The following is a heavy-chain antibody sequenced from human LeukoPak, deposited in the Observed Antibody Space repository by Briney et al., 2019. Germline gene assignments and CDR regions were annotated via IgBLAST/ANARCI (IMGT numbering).Heavy chain of an antibody. J-gene: IGHJ4*02. CDR1: GDTVSSNTAA. D-gene: IGHD6-19*01. CDR3: ARDRGASGWLDY. CDR2: TYYRSKWYT. V-gene: IGHV6-1*01. Sequence: SKTLSLTCAISGDTVSSNTAAWIWIRQSPSRGLECLGRTYYRSKWYTEYAVSVKSRMTINVDTSKNQFSLQLNSVTPEDTAVYYCARDRGASGWLDYWDQGALVTVSS.